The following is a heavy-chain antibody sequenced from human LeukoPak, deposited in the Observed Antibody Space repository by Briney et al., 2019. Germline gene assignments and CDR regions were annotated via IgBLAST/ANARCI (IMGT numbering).Heavy chain of an antibody. J-gene: IGHJ3*02. CDR1: GGTFSSYA. CDR3: ARSDFRAWNAFDI. D-gene: IGHD3/OR15-3a*01. V-gene: IGHV1-69*06. Sequence: SVKVSCKASGGTFSSYAISWVRQAPGQGLEWMGGIIPIFGTANYAQKFQGRVTITGDTSINTAYMELSSLGSEDTAVYYCARSDFRAWNAFDIWGQGTLITVSS. CDR2: IIPIFGTA.